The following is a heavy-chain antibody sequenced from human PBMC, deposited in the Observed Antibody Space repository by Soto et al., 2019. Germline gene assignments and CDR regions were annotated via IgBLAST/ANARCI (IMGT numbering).Heavy chain of an antibody. CDR1: GGSISSGDYY. CDR2: IYYSGST. Sequence: QVQLQESGPGLVKPSQTLSLTCTVSGGSISSGDYYWSWIRQPPGKGLEWIGYIYYSGSTYYNPSLKSRVTISVDTSKNQFSLKLSSVTAADTAVYYCAREPQTYYYGSGSYYANWFDPWGQGTLVTVSS. D-gene: IGHD3-10*01. J-gene: IGHJ5*02. CDR3: AREPQTYYYGSGSYYANWFDP. V-gene: IGHV4-30-4*01.